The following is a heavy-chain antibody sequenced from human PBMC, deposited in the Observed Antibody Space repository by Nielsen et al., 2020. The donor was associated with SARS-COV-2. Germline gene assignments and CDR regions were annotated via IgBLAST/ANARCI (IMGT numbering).Heavy chain of an antibody. Sequence: ASVKVSYKASGYTFTGYYMHWVRQAPGQGLEWMGWINPNSGGTNYAQKFQGRVTMTRDTSISTAYMELSRLRSDDTAVYYCARSYSSGWYWFDPWGQGTLVTVSS. CDR3: ARSYSSGWYWFDP. CDR1: GYTFTGYY. D-gene: IGHD6-19*01. CDR2: INPNSGGT. J-gene: IGHJ5*02. V-gene: IGHV1-2*02.